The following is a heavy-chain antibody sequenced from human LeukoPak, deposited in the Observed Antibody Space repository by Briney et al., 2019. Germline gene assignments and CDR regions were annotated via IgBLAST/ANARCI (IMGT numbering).Heavy chain of an antibody. CDR1: GGSFSGYY. V-gene: IGHV4-34*01. J-gene: IGHJ1*01. CDR3: ARGSGRITMVRVVIIPGYFQH. Sequence: SETLSLTCAVYGGSFSGYYWSWIRQPPGKGLEWIGEINHSGSTNYNPSLKSRVTISVDTSKNQFSLKLSSVTAADTAVYYCARGSGRITMVRVVIIPGYFQHWGQGTLVTVSS. CDR2: INHSGST. D-gene: IGHD3-10*01.